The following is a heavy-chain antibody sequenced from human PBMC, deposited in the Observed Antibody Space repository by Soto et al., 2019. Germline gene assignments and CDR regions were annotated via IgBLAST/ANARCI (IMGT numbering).Heavy chain of an antibody. D-gene: IGHD2-15*01. V-gene: IGHV1-69*13. CDR3: ARYCSGGSCYSGYYYYGMDV. CDR1: GGTFSSYA. CDR2: IIPIFGTA. Sequence: SVKVSCKASGGTFSSYAISWVRQAPGQGLEWMGGIIPIFGTANYAQKFQGRVTITADESTSTAYMELSSLRSEDTAVYYCARYCSGGSCYSGYYYYGMDVWGQGTTVTVSS. J-gene: IGHJ6*02.